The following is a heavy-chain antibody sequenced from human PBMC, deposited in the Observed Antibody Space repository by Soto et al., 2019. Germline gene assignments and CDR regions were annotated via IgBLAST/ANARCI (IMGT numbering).Heavy chain of an antibody. CDR3: ARDSGRGPNWFDP. V-gene: IGHV4-59*01. CDR1: GGSISSYY. Sequence: QVQLQESGPGLVKPSETLSLTCTVSGGSISSYYWSWIRQPPGKGLEWIGYIYYSGSTNYNPSLKSRVTISVDTSKNQFSLKLSSVTAADPAVYYCARDSGRGPNWFDPWGQGTLVTVSS. CDR2: IYYSGST. D-gene: IGHD3-10*01. J-gene: IGHJ5*02.